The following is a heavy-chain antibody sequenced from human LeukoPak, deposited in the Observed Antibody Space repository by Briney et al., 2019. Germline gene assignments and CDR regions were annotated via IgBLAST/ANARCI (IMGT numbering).Heavy chain of an antibody. CDR2: VSPNNGGT. CDR3: ASLLWFGDFDY. D-gene: IGHD3-10*01. J-gene: IGHJ4*02. V-gene: IGHV1-2*02. CDR1: GYTFTSYD. Sequence: ASVKVSCKASGYTFTSYDINWVRQAPGQGLEWMGSVSPNNGGTSFAQRFQGRVNMTSDTSTRTAYLQLSGLRFDDTAVYYCASLLWFGDFDYWGQGTPVTVSS.